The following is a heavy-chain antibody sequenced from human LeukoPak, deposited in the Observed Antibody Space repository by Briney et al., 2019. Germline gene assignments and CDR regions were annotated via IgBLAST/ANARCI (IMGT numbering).Heavy chain of an antibody. CDR1: GGSISSYY. J-gene: IGHJ4*02. V-gene: IGHV4-59*01. D-gene: IGHD3-22*01. CDR2: IYYSGST. Sequence: PSETLSLTCTVSGGSISSYYWSWIRQPPGKGLEWIGYIYYSGSTNYNPSLKSRVTILVDTSKNQVSLKLTSVTAADTAEYYCARGGYESSGSYYFFDDWGQGTLVTVSS. CDR3: ARGGYESSGSYYFFDD.